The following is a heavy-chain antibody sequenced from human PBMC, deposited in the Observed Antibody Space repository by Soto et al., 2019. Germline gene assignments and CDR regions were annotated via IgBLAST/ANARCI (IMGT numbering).Heavy chain of an antibody. D-gene: IGHD2-2*01. CDR1: GGSISSGDYY. V-gene: IGHV4-30-4*01. J-gene: IGHJ6*02. CDR3: SRVFCYCSSTSCYWGGFDV. Sequence: SETLSLTCTVSGGSISSGDYYWSWIRQPPGKGLEWIGYIYYSGSTYYNPSLQSRVTISLDTSNNQFSLKLSSVTAADLAVYFCSRVFCYCSSTSCYWGGFDVWSLGTTVTVSS. CDR2: IYYSGST.